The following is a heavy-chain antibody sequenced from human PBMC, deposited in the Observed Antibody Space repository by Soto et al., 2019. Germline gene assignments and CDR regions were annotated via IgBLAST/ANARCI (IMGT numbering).Heavy chain of an antibody. V-gene: IGHV3-30*18. CDR1: GFTFSSYG. CDR2: ISYDGSNK. CDR3: AKDREFRFPYYYGMDV. D-gene: IGHD3-3*01. J-gene: IGHJ6*02. Sequence: QVQVVESGGGVVQPGRSLRLSCAASGFTFSSYGMHWVRQAPGKGLEWVAVISYDGSNKYYADSVKGRFTISRDNSKNPLYLQMNSLRAEDTAVYYCAKDREFRFPYYYGMDVWGQGTTVTVSS.